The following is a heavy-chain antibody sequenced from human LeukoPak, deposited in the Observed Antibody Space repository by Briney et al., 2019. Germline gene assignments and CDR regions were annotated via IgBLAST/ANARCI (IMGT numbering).Heavy chain of an antibody. CDR2: IYYSGST. CDR3: ARAVYYDSSGYYYAGNFDY. Sequence: ASETLSLTCTVSGGSISSYYWSWIRQPPGKGLEWIGYIYYSGSTNYNPSLKSRVTISVDTSKNQFSLKLSSVTAADTAVYYCARAVYYDSSGYYYAGNFDYWGQGTLVTVSS. CDR1: GGSISSYY. D-gene: IGHD3-22*01. J-gene: IGHJ4*02. V-gene: IGHV4-59*01.